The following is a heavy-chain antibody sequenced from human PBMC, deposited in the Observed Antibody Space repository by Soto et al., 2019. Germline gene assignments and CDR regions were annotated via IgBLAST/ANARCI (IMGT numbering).Heavy chain of an antibody. Sequence: PSETLSLTCTLSGGAISDARFYWGWIRQPPGKGLEWVGSIYYSGTTFYNPSLQGRVTISVDTSKNQFSLNLNSVTAADTALYYCARQKWEQPKWFDPWGQGTLVTVSS. CDR1: GGAISDARFY. CDR2: IYYSGTT. V-gene: IGHV4-39*01. D-gene: IGHD1-26*01. CDR3: ARQKWEQPKWFDP. J-gene: IGHJ5*02.